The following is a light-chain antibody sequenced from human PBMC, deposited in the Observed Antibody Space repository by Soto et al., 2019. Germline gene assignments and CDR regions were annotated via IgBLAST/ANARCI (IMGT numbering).Light chain of an antibody. Sequence: QSALTQPASVSGSPGQSITISCTGTTSNVGTYKFVSWYQYHPGKAPKLIIYEGSKRPSGVPDRIFASKSDTTASLTVSGLQAEDDADYYCSSFAGTNSFVFGTGTKLTVL. J-gene: IGLJ1*01. V-gene: IGLV2-8*01. CDR1: TSNVGTYKF. CDR2: EGS. CDR3: SSFAGTNSFV.